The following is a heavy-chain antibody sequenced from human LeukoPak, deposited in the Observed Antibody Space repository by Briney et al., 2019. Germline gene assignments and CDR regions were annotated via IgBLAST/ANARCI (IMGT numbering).Heavy chain of an antibody. CDR2: IKTDGSST. V-gene: IGHV3-74*01. J-gene: IGHJ4*02. D-gene: IGHD3-3*01. Sequence: LGGSLRLSCAASGFTFSSYAMHWVRQAPGKGLVWVSRIKTDGSSTNYADSVKGRFTISRDNVKNTVYLQMDSLRAEDTAVYYCVRGWSGYYAIDYWGQGTLVTVSS. CDR3: VRGWSGYYAIDY. CDR1: GFTFSSYA.